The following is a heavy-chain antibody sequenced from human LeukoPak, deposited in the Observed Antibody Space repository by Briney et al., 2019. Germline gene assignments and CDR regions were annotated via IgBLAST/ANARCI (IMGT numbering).Heavy chain of an antibody. Sequence: GGSLRLSCAASGFTFSSYMMDWVRQAPGKGLEWVSSINSGSTYTYYTESVKGRFTVSRDNAKNSLFLQMNSLRAEDTAIYYCARSLTTLTYEGYWGQGTLVTVSS. D-gene: IGHD1-1*01. CDR1: GFTFSSYM. CDR3: ARSLTTLTYEGY. J-gene: IGHJ4*02. V-gene: IGHV3-21*04. CDR2: INSGSTYT.